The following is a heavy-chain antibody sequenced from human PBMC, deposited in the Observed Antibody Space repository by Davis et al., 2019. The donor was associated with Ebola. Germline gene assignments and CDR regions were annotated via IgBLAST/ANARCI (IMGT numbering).Heavy chain of an antibody. CDR1: GGSFSGYY. V-gene: IGHV4-34*01. Sequence: MPGGSLRLSCAVYGGSFSGYYWSWIRQPPGKGLEWIGEIYHSGSTNYNPSLKSRVTISVDKSKNQFSLKLSSVTAADTAVYYCASLFAPFDYWGQGTLVTVSS. CDR3: ASLFAPFDY. CDR2: IYHSGST. J-gene: IGHJ4*02. D-gene: IGHD2-21*01.